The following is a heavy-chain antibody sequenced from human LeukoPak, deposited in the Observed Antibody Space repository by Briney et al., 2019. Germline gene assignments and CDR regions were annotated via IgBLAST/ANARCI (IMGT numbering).Heavy chain of an antibody. CDR2: IWYDGSNK. CDR3: ARDREGLLPYNWFDP. CDR1: GFTFSSYG. D-gene: IGHD1-26*01. Sequence: PGGSLRLSCAASGFTFSSYGMHWVRQAPGKGLEWVAVIWYDGSNKYYADSVKGRFTISRDNSKNTLYLQMNSLRAEDTAVYYCARDREGLLPYNWFDPWGQGTLVTVSS. J-gene: IGHJ5*02. V-gene: IGHV3-33*01.